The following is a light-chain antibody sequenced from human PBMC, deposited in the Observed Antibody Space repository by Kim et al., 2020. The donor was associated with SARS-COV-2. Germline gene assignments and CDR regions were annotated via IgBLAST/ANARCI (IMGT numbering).Light chain of an antibody. CDR2: GAS. Sequence: EIVLTQSPGTLSLSPGERAHLSCRASQSVSSSYLAWYQQKPGQAPRLLIYGASSRATGIPDRFSGSGSGTDFTLTISRLEPEDFAVYYCQQQRTFGQGTKVDIK. CDR1: QSVSSSY. CDR3: QQQRT. V-gene: IGKV3-20*01. J-gene: IGKJ1*01.